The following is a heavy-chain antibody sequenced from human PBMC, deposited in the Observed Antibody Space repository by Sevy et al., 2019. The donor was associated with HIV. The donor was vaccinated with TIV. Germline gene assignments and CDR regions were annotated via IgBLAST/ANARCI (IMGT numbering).Heavy chain of an antibody. Sequence: ASVKVSCKASGYTFTSYDINWVRQATGQGLEWMGWMNPNSGNTGYAQKFQGRVTMTRNTSISTAYMELSSLRSEDTAVYHYARFLSTSYYYYSAMDVWGQGTTVTVSS. CDR1: GYTFTSYD. CDR3: ARFLSTSYYYYSAMDV. V-gene: IGHV1-8*01. J-gene: IGHJ6*02. D-gene: IGHD2-2*01. CDR2: MNPNSGNT.